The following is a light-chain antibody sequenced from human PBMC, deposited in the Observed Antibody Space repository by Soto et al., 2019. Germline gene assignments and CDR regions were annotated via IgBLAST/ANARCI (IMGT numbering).Light chain of an antibody. CDR2: KVS. Sequence: DVVMTQSPLSLPVTLGQPASISCRSSQGLVSSDGNTYLNWFQQRPGQSPRRLIYKVSNRDSGVPDRFSGSGSGTDFTLKISRVEAEDVGVYYCMQGTHWPPTFGQGTKVEIK. CDR3: MQGTHWPPT. CDR1: QGLVSSDGNTY. V-gene: IGKV2-30*01. J-gene: IGKJ1*01.